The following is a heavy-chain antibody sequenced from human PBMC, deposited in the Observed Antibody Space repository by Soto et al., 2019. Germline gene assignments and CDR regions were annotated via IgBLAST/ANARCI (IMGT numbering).Heavy chain of an antibody. J-gene: IGHJ4*02. D-gene: IGHD3-22*01. CDR2: ISWKRGMI. CDR1: GFTFDDYA. V-gene: IGHV3-9*01. Sequence: EVKLVESGGGLVQPDRSLRLSCAASGFTFDDYAMHWVRQAPGKGLEWVSGISWKRGMIRYAHSVKGRVTISRDKDENHLHLQMNSLRVEDTALYYCAKGYDSSGSRVNYYEYWGQGTVVTVSS. CDR3: AKGYDSSGSRVNYYEY.